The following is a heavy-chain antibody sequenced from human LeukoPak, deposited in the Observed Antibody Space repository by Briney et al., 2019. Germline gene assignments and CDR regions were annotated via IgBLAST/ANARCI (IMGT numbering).Heavy chain of an antibody. CDR1: GYSFTSYW. Sequence: GESLKISCKGSGYSFTSYWIGWVRQMPGKGLEWMGIIYPGDSDTRYSPSFQGQVTISADKSISTAYLQWSSLKASDTAMYYCARAYCSSTSCYSNWFDPWGQGTLVTVSS. CDR2: IYPGDSDT. J-gene: IGHJ5*02. D-gene: IGHD2-2*01. CDR3: ARAYCSSTSCYSNWFDP. V-gene: IGHV5-51*01.